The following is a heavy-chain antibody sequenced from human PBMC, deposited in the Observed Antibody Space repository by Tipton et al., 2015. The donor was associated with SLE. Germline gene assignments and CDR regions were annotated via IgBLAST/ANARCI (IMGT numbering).Heavy chain of an antibody. CDR2: IYYSGST. CDR1: GGSFSGYY. CDR3: AIGVSVDY. J-gene: IGHJ4*02. D-gene: IGHD3-10*01. Sequence: LRLSCAVYGGSFSGYYWSWIRQPPGKGLEWIGYIYYSGSTNYNPSLKSRVTISVDTSKNQFSLKLSSVTAADTAVYYCAIGVSVDYWGQGSLVTVSS. V-gene: IGHV4-59*12.